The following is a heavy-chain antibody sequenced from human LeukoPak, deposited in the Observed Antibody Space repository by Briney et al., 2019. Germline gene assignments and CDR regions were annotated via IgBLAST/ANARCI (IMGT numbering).Heavy chain of an antibody. J-gene: IGHJ6*02. CDR1: GGSISSYY. CDR3: ARLRYYAMDV. Sequence: PSETLSLTCTVSGGSISSYYWSWIRQPPGKGLEWIGYIYYSGSTNYNPSHKSRVTISVDTSKNQFSLKLSSVTAADTAVYYCARLRYYAMDVWGQGTTVIVSS. V-gene: IGHV4-59*08. CDR2: IYYSGST.